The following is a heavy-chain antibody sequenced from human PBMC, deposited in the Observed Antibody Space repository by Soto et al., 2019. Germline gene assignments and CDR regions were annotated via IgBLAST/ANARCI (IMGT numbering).Heavy chain of an antibody. CDR3: ARGVAFLDY. CDR1: GYTFSSYA. V-gene: IGHV1-3*01. J-gene: IGHJ4*02. CDR2: IHAGNGNT. Sequence: GPSVKVSCKASGYTFSSYAIHWVRQAPGQGLEWMGWIHAGNGNTKYSQSFQGRVTISRDTSATTAYMELNSLGSEDTAVYYCARGVAFLDYWGQGTLVTVSS. D-gene: IGHD2-15*01.